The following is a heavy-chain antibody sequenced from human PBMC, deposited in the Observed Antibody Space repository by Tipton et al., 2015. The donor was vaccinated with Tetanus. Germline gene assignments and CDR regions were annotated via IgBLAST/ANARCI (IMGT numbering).Heavy chain of an antibody. CDR1: GDSGSRHY. CDR3: ARGLIDDFLGSRIYFDS. V-gene: IGHV4-59*02. Sequence: TLSLTCTVSGDSGSRHYCSWIRQPPGKALEWIGDIFYSGNSISNPSFRSRVTMSVDTSRTLFSLTLIAVTAADTAVYFCARGLIDDFLGSRIYFDSWGPGTLVTVSS. D-gene: IGHD2-8*01. J-gene: IGHJ4*02. CDR2: IFYSGNS.